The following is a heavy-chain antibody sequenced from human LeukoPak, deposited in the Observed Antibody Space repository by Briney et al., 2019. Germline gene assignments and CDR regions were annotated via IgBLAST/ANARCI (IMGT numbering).Heavy chain of an antibody. D-gene: IGHD1-14*01. CDR1: GFTFSNYA. J-gene: IGHJ3*01. Sequence: GGSLRLSCAASGFTFSNYAMHWVRQAPGKGLEYISAISSNGGTTQYANSMKGRFIISRDNSKNTLYLQMGSLRPEDMAVYYCARGGGRTTDDAFDVWGQGTMVTVSS. CDR2: ISSNGGTT. CDR3: ARGGGRTTDDAFDV. V-gene: IGHV3-64*01.